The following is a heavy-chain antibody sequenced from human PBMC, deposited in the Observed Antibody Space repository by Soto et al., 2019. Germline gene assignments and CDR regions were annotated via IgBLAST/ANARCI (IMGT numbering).Heavy chain of an antibody. J-gene: IGHJ4*02. CDR2: IFSNDEK. Sequence: SGPTLVNPTETLTLTCTVSGFSLSNARMGVSWIRQPPGKALEWLAHIFSNDEKSYSTSLKSRLTISKDTSKSQVVLTMTNMDPVDTATYYCARTVVVITPTYFDYWGQGTLVTVSS. CDR1: GFSLSNARMG. V-gene: IGHV2-26*01. CDR3: ARTVVVITPTYFDY. D-gene: IGHD3-22*01.